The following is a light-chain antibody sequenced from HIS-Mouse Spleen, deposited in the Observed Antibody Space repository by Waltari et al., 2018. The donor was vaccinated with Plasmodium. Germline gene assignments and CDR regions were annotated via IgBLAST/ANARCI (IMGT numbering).Light chain of an antibody. CDR3: QQYDNLPPLFT. CDR1: QDISNY. CDR2: DAS. V-gene: IGKV1-33*01. J-gene: IGKJ3*01. Sequence: DIQMTQSPSSLSPSVGERVTITCQASQDISNYLNWYQQKPGKAPKLLIYDASNLETGVPSRFSGSGSGTDFTFTISSLQPEDIATYYCQQYDNLPPLFTFGPGTKVDIK.